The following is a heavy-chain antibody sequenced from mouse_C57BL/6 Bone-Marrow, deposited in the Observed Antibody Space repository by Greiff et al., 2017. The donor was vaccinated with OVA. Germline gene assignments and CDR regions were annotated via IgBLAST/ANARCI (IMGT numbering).Heavy chain of an antibody. CDR1: GYTFTSYW. J-gene: IGHJ1*03. CDR2: IYPGSGST. CDR3: ARITSVVRYFDV. Sequence: QVQLQQPGAELVKPGASVKMSCKASGYTFTSYWITWVKQRPGQGLEWIGDIYPGSGSTNYNEKFKSKATLTVDPSSSTAYMQLSSLTSADSAVYYCARITSVVRYFDVWGTGTSVTVSS. D-gene: IGHD1-1*01. V-gene: IGHV1-55*01.